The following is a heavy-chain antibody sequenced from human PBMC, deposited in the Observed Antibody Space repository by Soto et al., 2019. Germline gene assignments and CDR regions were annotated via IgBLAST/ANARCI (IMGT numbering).Heavy chain of an antibody. V-gene: IGHV3-23*01. Sequence: EVQLLESGGGLVQPGGSLRLSCAASGFTFSSYAMSWVRQAPGKGLEWVSAISGSGGSTYYADSVKGRFTISRDNSKNTLYLQMNSLRADDTAVYYCAKAPRLYSSSPYYYYYMDVWGKGTTVTVSS. CDR3: AKAPRLYSSSPYYYYYMDV. J-gene: IGHJ6*03. D-gene: IGHD6-6*01. CDR1: GFTFSSYA. CDR2: ISGSGGST.